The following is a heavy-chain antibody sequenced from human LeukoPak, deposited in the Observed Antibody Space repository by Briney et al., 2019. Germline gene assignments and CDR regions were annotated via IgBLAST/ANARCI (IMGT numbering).Heavy chain of an antibody. CDR3: AREKGVVVPAAIRWFDP. J-gene: IGHJ5*02. D-gene: IGHD2-2*01. V-gene: IGHV1-69*01. Sequence: SVKVSCKASGGTFSSYAISWVRQAPGQGLEWMGGIIPIFGTANYAQKFQGRVTITADESTSIAYMELSSLRSEDTAVYYCAREKGVVVPAAIRWFDPWGQGTLVTVSS. CDR2: IIPIFGTA. CDR1: GGTFSSYA.